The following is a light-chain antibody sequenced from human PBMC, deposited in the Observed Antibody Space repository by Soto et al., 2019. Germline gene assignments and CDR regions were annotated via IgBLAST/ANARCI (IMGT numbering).Light chain of an antibody. CDR3: QCQDSSLSDWV. CDR2: DNS. Sequence: QSVLTQPPSVSGDPGQRVTISCTGTSSNIGAGFDVHWYQQFPGTAPKLLIYDNSNRPSGVPDRFSGFKSDTSASLVITGLQAEDEADYYGQCQDSSLSDWVSGGGTKVPVL. V-gene: IGLV1-40*01. J-gene: IGLJ2*01. CDR1: SSNIGAGFD.